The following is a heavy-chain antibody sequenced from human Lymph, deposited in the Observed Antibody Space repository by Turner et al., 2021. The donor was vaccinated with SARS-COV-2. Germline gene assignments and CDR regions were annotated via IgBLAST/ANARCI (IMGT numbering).Heavy chain of an antibody. CDR1: GYTLTGYY. D-gene: IGHD3-10*01. V-gene: IGHV1-2*02. J-gene: IGHJ4*02. Sequence: QVQLVQSGAEVKKPGASVKVSCKASGYTLTGYYMHWVRQAPGQGLEWMGWFHPNSGGTNYAQKFQGRVTMTRDTSISTAYMDLSRLRSDDTAMYYCARSRDLQSMVRGVDPFDYWGQGTLVTVSS. CDR3: ARSRDLQSMVRGVDPFDY. CDR2: FHPNSGGT.